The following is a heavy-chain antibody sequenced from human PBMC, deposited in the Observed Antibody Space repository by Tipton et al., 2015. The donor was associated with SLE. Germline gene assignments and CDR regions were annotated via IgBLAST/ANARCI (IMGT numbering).Heavy chain of an antibody. CDR3: ARDRARITMVQGVFDAFDI. D-gene: IGHD3-10*01. CDR1: GYTFTSYG. Sequence: QSGAEVKKPGASVKVSCKASGYTFTSYGISWVRQAPGQGLEWMGWISAYNGNTNYAQKLQGRVTMTTDTSTSTAYMELRSLRSDDTAVYYCARDRARITMVQGVFDAFDIWGQGTMVTVSS. CDR2: ISAYNGNT. J-gene: IGHJ3*02. V-gene: IGHV1-18*01.